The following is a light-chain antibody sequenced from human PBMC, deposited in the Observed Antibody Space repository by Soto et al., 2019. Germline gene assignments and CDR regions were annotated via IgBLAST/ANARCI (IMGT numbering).Light chain of an antibody. Sequence: DIVITQTPLSLPVTPGEPASISCRSSQSLLDSDDGNTYLDWYLQKPGQSPQLLIYTLSYRATGIPDRFSGSGSGTDFTLTISRLEPEDFAVYYCQQYGSSPSDFGQGTRLEIK. CDR2: TLS. CDR1: QSLLDSDDGNTY. V-gene: IGKV2-40*01. CDR3: QQYGSSPSD. J-gene: IGKJ5*01.